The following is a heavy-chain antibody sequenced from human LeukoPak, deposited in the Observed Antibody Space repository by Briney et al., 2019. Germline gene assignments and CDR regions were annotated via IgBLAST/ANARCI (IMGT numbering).Heavy chain of an antibody. J-gene: IGHJ6*02. CDR2: ISSSSSYK. Sequence: GGSLRLSCAASGFTFNFYSMNWVRQAPGKGLEWVSSISSSSSYKYYADSLKGRFTISRDNAKNSLYLQMNSLRAEDTAVYYCARSLLSSGRYYYYGMDVWGQGTTVTVSS. CDR1: GFTFNFYS. V-gene: IGHV3-21*01. CDR3: ARSLLSSGRYYYYGMDV. D-gene: IGHD2-15*01.